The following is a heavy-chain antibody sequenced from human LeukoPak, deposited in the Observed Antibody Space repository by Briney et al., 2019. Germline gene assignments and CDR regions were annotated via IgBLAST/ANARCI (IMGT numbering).Heavy chain of an antibody. Sequence: ASVKVSCKASGYTLTSCGISWVRQAPGQGLEWMGCISAYNGNTNYAQRLQGRVTMTKDTSTSTAYMELRSLRSDDTAVYYCARDFRRAPRAAAGTTCGYWGQGTLVTVSS. D-gene: IGHD6-13*01. V-gene: IGHV1-18*01. CDR2: ISAYNGNT. J-gene: IGHJ4*02. CDR3: ARDFRRAPRAAAGTTCGY. CDR1: GYTLTSCG.